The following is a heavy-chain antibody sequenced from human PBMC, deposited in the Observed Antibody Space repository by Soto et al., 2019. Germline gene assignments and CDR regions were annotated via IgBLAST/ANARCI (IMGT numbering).Heavy chain of an antibody. V-gene: IGHV1-8*01. Sequence: ASVKVSYKSSGYTFTTYDINWVRQAPGQGLEWIGWMNPYSGKTGYAQKFRDRVTMTRNASIRTAHLELSGLISEDSALYFCARARGYTTDPDSYCFDSWGQGTLVTVSS. J-gene: IGHJ5*01. CDR2: MNPYSGKT. CDR3: ARARGYTTDPDSYCFDS. CDR1: GYTFTTYD. D-gene: IGHD5-12*01.